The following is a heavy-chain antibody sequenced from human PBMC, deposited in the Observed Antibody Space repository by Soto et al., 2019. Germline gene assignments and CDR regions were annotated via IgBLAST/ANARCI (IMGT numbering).Heavy chain of an antibody. Sequence: GGSLRLSCAASGFTFSSYGMHWVRQAPGKGLEWVAVIWYDGSNKYYTDSVKGRFTISRDNSKNTLYLQMNSLRAEDTAVYYCAREHRYCSSTSCYPDAFDIWGQGTMVTVSS. D-gene: IGHD2-2*01. CDR1: GFTFSSYG. CDR3: AREHRYCSSTSCYPDAFDI. V-gene: IGHV3-33*01. J-gene: IGHJ3*02. CDR2: IWYDGSNK.